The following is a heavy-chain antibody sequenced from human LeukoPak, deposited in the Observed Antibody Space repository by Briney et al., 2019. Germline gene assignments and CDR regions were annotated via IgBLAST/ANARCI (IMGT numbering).Heavy chain of an antibody. D-gene: IGHD1-26*01. CDR3: TRYSYYYYYYMDV. Sequence: GGSLRLSCAASGFTFSGSAMHWVRQASGKGLEWVGRIRSKANSYATAYAASVKGRFTISRDDSKNTAYLQMNSLKTEDTAVYYRTRYSYYYYYYMDVWGKGTTVTVSS. J-gene: IGHJ6*03. CDR2: IRSKANSYAT. CDR1: GFTFSGSA. V-gene: IGHV3-73*01.